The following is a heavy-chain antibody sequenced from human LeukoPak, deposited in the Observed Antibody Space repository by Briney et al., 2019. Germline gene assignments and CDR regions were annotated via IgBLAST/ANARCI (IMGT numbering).Heavy chain of an antibody. CDR1: GLTFSTYV. CDR2: ISGTSAST. CDR3: AKDRIGTRSYLPFDY. J-gene: IGHJ4*02. Sequence: GGSLRLSCAASGLTFSTYVMSWVRQAPGKGLEWVSVISGTSASTYYADSVKGRFTISRDNSKNTLYLQMNRLRAEDTAVYYCAKDRIGTRSYLPFDYWGQGTLVTVSS. D-gene: IGHD2-2*01. V-gene: IGHV3-23*01.